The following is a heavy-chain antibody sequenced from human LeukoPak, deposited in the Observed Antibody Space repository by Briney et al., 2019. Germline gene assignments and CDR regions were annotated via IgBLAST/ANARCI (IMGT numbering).Heavy chain of an antibody. V-gene: IGHV1-69*05. J-gene: IGHJ4*02. D-gene: IGHD3-16*01. CDR2: IIPIFGTA. CDR1: GGTFSSYA. CDR3: ARHSGGADY. Sequence: ASVKVSCKASGGTFSSYAISWVRQAPGQGLEWMGRIIPIFGTANYAQKFQGRVMITTDESTSTAYMELRSLRSDDTAVYYCARHSGGADYWGQGTLVTASS.